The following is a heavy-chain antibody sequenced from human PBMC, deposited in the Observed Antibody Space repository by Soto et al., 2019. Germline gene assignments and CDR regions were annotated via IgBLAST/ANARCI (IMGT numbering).Heavy chain of an antibody. V-gene: IGHV3-33*01. CDR1: GFTFSSYG. Sequence: QVQLVESGGGVVQPGRSLRLSCAASGFTFSSYGMHWVRQAPGKGLEWVAVIWYDGSNKYYADSVKGRFTISRDNSKNTLYLQMNSLRAEDTAVYYCARNYYYGSGSYYGDYWGKGTLVTVSS. J-gene: IGHJ4*02. D-gene: IGHD3-10*01. CDR2: IWYDGSNK. CDR3: ARNYYYGSGSYYGDY.